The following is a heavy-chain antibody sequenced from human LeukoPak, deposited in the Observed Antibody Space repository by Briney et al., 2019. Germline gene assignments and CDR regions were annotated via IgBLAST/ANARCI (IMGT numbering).Heavy chain of an antibody. J-gene: IGHJ6*04. CDR2: ISSSGSTI. D-gene: IGHD3-10*01. Sequence: QPGGSLRLSCAGSGFTFSSYEMSWVRQAPGKGLEWVSYISSSGSTIYYADSVKGRFTISRDNAKNSLFVQMNSLRAGDTAVYYCARGPLNYYGSGSFKHYYYSMDVWGKGTTVTISS. V-gene: IGHV3-48*03. CDR1: GFTFSSYE. CDR3: ARGPLNYYGSGSFKHYYYSMDV.